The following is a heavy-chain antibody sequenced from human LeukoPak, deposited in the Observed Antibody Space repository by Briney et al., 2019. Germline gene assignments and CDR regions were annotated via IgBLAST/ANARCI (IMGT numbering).Heavy chain of an antibody. V-gene: IGHV1-2*02. CDR2: INPSSGGT. D-gene: IGHD3-22*01. J-gene: IGHJ1*01. CDR3: ARSFGPYYYDSSGMRWGFQH. CDR1: GYTFTGYY. Sequence: ASVKVSCKASGYTFTGYYMHWVRQAPGQGLEWMGWINPSSGGTNYAQKFQGRVTMTRDTSISTAYMELSRLRSDDTAVYYCARSFGPYYYDSSGMRWGFQHWGQGTLVTVSS.